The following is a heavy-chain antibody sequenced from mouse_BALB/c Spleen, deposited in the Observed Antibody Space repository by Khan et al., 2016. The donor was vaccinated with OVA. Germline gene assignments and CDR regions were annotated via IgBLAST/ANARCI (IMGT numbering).Heavy chain of an antibody. CDR3: ASHLTGSFAY. J-gene: IGHJ3*01. Sequence: EVKLLESGGDLVRPGGSLKLSCAASGFTFSAYGMSWVRQSPDKRLEWVATINSDGYYTYYPDLLKGRFIISRDNAKNTLYLQMRSLKSEDTAMYYCASHLTGSFAYWGQGTLVTVSA. V-gene: IGHV5-6*01. CDR1: GFTFSAYG. D-gene: IGHD4-1*01. CDR2: INSDGYYT.